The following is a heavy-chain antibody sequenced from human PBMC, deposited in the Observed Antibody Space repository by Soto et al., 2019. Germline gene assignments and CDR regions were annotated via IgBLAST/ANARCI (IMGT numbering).Heavy chain of an antibody. Sequence: GGSLRLSCEASGFMFNIYGMHWVRQAPGKGLEWVAIIWHDGVTKYYGDSVKDRFNISRDNSKNTVYLQMNSLRADDTAVYYCARGDGRKYFDLWGQGTPVTVSS. V-gene: IGHV3-33*01. CDR3: ARGDGRKYFDL. CDR2: IWHDGVTK. D-gene: IGHD2-8*01. J-gene: IGHJ4*02. CDR1: GFMFNIYG.